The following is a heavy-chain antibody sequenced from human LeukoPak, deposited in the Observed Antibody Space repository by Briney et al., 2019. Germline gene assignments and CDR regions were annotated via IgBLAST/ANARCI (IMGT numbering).Heavy chain of an antibody. D-gene: IGHD1-1*01. V-gene: IGHV3-7*05. CDR3: ARDWNGSGTAFDH. CDR2: IKVDGTEK. CDR1: GFTFSGYW. J-gene: IGHJ4*02. Sequence: GGSLRLSCAASGFTFSGYWMSWVRQAPEKGLEWVANIKVDGTEKYYVDSVKGRFTISRDNAKNSLSLQMSGLRAEDTAVYYCARDWNGSGTAFDHWGQGTLVTVSS.